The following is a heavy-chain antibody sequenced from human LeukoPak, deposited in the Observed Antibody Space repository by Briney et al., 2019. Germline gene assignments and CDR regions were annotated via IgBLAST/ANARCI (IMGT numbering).Heavy chain of an antibody. J-gene: IGHJ6*02. Sequence: GGSLRLSCAASGFTVSSNYMSWVRQAPGKGLEWVSVIYSGGSTYYADSVKGRFTISRDNSKNTLYLQMNSLRAEDTAVYYCARDGPYSGSPYYGMDVWGQGTTVTVSS. D-gene: IGHD1-26*01. CDR1: GFTVSSNY. V-gene: IGHV3-53*05. CDR2: IYSGGST. CDR3: ARDGPYSGSPYYGMDV.